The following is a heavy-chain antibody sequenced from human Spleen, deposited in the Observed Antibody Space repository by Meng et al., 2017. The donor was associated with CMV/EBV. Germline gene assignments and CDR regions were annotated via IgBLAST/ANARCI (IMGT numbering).Heavy chain of an antibody. J-gene: IGHJ4*02. V-gene: IGHV3-21*01. Sequence: GESLKISCAASGFSFSTYNMNWVRQAPGKGLEWVSFISSSSSYIYYADSVKGRFTISRDNAKNSLYLQMNSLRVEDTAVYFCAKDAARQYYDSSGYYFDYWGLGTLVTVSS. CDR1: GFSFSTYN. CDR2: ISSSSSYI. CDR3: AKDAARQYYDSSGYYFDY. D-gene: IGHD3-22*01.